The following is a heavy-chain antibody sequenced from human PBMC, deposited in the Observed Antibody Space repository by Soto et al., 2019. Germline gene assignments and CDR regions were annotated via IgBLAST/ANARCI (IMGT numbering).Heavy chain of an antibody. CDR2: ISSNGGST. D-gene: IGHD5-12*01. CDR1: GFTFSSYA. V-gene: IGHV3-64*01. J-gene: IGHJ4*02. CDR3: ARSKGRGYDFIPPDKTKELDY. Sequence: GGSLRLSCAASGFTFSSYAMHWVRQAPGKGLEYVSAISSNGGSTYYANSVKGRFTISRDNSKNTLYLQMGSLRAEDMAVYYCARSKGRGYDFIPPDKTKELDYWGQGTLVTVSS.